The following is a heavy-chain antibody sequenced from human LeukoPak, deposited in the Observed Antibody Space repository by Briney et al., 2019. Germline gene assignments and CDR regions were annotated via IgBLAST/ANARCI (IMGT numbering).Heavy chain of an antibody. J-gene: IGHJ4*02. CDR3: ARGLYYYDSSGYFY. CDR2: INPNSGGT. D-gene: IGHD3-22*01. CDR1: GYTFTGYY. Sequence: ASVKVSCKASGYTFTGYYMHWVQQAPGQGLEWMGWINPNSGGTNYAQKFQGRVTMTRDTSISTAYMELSRLRSDDTAVYYCARGLYYYDSSGYFYWGQGTLVTVSS. V-gene: IGHV1-2*02.